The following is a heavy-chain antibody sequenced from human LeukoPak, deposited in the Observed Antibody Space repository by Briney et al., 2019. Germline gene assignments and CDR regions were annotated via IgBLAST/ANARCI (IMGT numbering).Heavy chain of an antibody. Sequence: PGGSLRLSCAASGFTFSSYAMSWVRQAPGKGLEWVSAISGSGGSTYYADSVKGRFTISRDNSKNTLYLQMNSLRAEDTAVYYCAKDGGYSYGYGMSFDYWGQGTLVTVSS. CDR1: GFTFSSYA. V-gene: IGHV3-23*01. CDR2: ISGSGGST. CDR3: AKDGGYSYGYGMSFDY. D-gene: IGHD5-18*01. J-gene: IGHJ4*02.